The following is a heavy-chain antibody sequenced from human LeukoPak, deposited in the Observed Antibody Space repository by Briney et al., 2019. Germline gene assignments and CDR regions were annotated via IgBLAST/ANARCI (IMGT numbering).Heavy chain of an antibody. J-gene: IGHJ4*02. CDR1: GFTFNNYA. CDR2: ISGNASST. D-gene: IGHD3-22*01. CDR3: AKAPAIIVVVSKHFEY. V-gene: IGHV3-23*01. Sequence: PGGSLRLSCAASGFTFNNYAMSWVRQAPGKGLEWVSAISGNASSTYHADSVKGRFTISRDNSKNTLYLQMNSLRAEDTAVYYCAKAPAIIVVVSKHFEYWGQGTLVTVSS.